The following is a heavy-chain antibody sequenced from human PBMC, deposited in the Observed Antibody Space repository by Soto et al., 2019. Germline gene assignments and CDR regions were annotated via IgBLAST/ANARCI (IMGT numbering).Heavy chain of an antibody. J-gene: IGHJ4*02. CDR3: ARGGSGYTWFNEF. Sequence: QEQLVQSGAEVKKPGSSVKVSCKASGGLFSSYPISWVRQVPGQGLEWMGGIIPVFQTAYYTQRFQGRVTITADESTNTAYRELSSLRSEDTAIYYGARGGSGYTWFNEFWGQGTLVTVSS. CDR1: GGLFSSYP. V-gene: IGHV1-69*01. D-gene: IGHD3-22*01. CDR2: IIPVFQTA.